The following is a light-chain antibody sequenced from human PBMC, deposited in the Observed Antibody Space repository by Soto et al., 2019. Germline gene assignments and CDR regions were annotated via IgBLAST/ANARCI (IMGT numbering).Light chain of an antibody. CDR1: QSVSSSY. J-gene: IGKJ1*01. Sequence: EIVLTQSPGPLSLSPGERATPSCKASQSVSSSYLAWYQQKPGQAPRLLIYGASSRATGIPDRFSGSGSGTDFTLTISRLEPEDVAVYYCQQYHSSPRTFGQGTKVDIK. CDR2: GAS. CDR3: QQYHSSPRT. V-gene: IGKV3-20*01.